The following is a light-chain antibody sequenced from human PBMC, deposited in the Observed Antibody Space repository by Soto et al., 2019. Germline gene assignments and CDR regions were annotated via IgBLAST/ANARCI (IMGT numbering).Light chain of an antibody. J-gene: IGKJ2*01. CDR2: WAS. Sequence: DIVMTQSPDSLAVSLGERATTNCKSSQSVLYSSNNKNYLAWYQQKPGQPPKLLIYWASTRESGVPDRFSGSGSGTDFTLTISSLQAEDVAVYYCQQYYSTWYTFGQGTKLEIK. V-gene: IGKV4-1*01. CDR1: QSVLYSSNNKNY. CDR3: QQYYSTWYT.